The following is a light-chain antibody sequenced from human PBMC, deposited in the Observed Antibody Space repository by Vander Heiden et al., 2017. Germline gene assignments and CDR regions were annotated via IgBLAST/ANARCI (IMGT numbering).Light chain of an antibody. CDR1: SASSTHQ. Sequence: QPVLTQPPSASASLGASVPPTCTLTSASSTHQVDWYQQRPGKGPRFVMRVGTGGIVGSKGDGIPDRFSVLGSGLNRYLTIKNIQEEDESDYHCGADHGSGSNFVSVFGGGTKLTVL. J-gene: IGLJ3*02. V-gene: IGLV9-49*01. CDR2: VGTGGIVG. CDR3: GADHGSGSNFVSV.